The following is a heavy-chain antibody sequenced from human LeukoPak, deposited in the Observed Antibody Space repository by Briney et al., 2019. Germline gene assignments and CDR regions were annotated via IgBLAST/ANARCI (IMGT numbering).Heavy chain of an antibody. D-gene: IGHD5-18*01. CDR1: GGSISSYY. Sequence: PSETLSLTCTVSGGSISSYYWSWIRQPPGKGLEWIGYIYYSGSTNYNPSPKSRVTISVDTSKNQFSLKLSSVTAADTAVYYCARDGIRGYSSRCWYFDLWGRGTLVTVSS. CDR3: ARDGIRGYSSRCWYFDL. CDR2: IYYSGST. V-gene: IGHV4-59*01. J-gene: IGHJ2*01.